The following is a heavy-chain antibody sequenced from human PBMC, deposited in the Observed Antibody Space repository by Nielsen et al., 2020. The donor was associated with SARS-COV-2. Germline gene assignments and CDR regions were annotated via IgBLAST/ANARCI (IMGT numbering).Heavy chain of an antibody. V-gene: IGHV1-8*01. CDR2: MNPNSGNT. CDR3: ARESGATTEDYLFHGLGV. CDR1: GYSFTNYD. Sequence: ASVKVSCKASGYSFTNYDINWVRQATGQGLEWMGWMNPNSGNTGYAQKFQGRVSMTRNTSISAAYMELSSLRSDDTAVYYCARESGATTEDYLFHGLGVWGQGTTVSVSS. J-gene: IGHJ6*02. D-gene: IGHD2/OR15-2a*01.